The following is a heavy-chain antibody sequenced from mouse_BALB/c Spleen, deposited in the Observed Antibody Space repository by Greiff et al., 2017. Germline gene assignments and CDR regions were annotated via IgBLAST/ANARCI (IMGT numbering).Heavy chain of an antibody. CDR2: ISSGGSYT. D-gene: IGHD1-1*01. Sequence: VQLKESGGDLVKPGGSLKLSCAASGFTFSSYGMSWVRQTPDKRLEWVATISSGGSYTYYPDSVKGRFTISRDNAKNTLYLQMSSLKSEDTAMYYCARGTYYYGSSYYAMDYWGQGTSVTVSS. CDR1: GFTFSSYG. CDR3: ARGTYYYGSSYYAMDY. J-gene: IGHJ4*01. V-gene: IGHV5-6*01.